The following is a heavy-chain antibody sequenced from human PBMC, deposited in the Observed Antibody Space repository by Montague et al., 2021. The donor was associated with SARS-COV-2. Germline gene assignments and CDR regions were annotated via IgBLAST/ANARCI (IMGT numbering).Heavy chain of an antibody. J-gene: IGHJ4*02. CDR2: IYYSGTI. Sequence: TLSLTYTVSGASISTGAYYWSWIRQPPEKGLEWIGYIYYSGTIYYNPSLKSRVTISLDTSNNHSSLKLSSVTAADTAVYYCATASGSGSLGFHYWGQGTLVLVSS. D-gene: IGHD3-10*01. CDR1: GASISTGAYY. CDR3: ATASGSGSLGFHY. V-gene: IGHV4-31*03.